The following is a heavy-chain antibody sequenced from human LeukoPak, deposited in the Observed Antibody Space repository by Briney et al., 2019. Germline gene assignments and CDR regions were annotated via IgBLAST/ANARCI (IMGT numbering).Heavy chain of an antibody. D-gene: IGHD6-19*01. J-gene: IGHJ4*02. CDR3: ARGKVVAGTPGQNSWDS. CDR1: GGSISSYY. CDR2: IYTSGST. V-gene: IGHV4-4*07. Sequence: SQTLSLTCTVSGGSISSYYWNWIRQPAGKGLEWIGRIYTSGSTNYNPSLKSRVSMSVDTSKNQFSLKLSSVTAADTAVYYCARGKVVAGTPGQNSWDSWGQGTLVTVSS.